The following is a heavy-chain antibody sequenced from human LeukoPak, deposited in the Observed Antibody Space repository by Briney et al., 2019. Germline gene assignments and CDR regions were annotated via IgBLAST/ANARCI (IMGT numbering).Heavy chain of an antibody. CDR2: IIPIFGTA. J-gene: IGHJ4*02. Sequence: VKVSCKASGGTFSSYAISWVRQAPGQGLEWMGGIIPIFGTANYAQKFQGRVTITADESTSTAYMELRSLRSEDTAVHYCARLSGGPGTTHYFDYWGQGTLVTVSS. D-gene: IGHD4-17*01. CDR3: ARLSGGPGTTHYFDY. CDR1: GGTFSSYA. V-gene: IGHV1-69*13.